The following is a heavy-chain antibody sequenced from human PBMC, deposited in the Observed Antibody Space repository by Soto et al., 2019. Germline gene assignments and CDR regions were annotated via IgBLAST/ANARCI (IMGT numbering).Heavy chain of an antibody. Sequence: SETLSLTCTVSGGSVSSGSYYWSWIRQPPGKGLEWIGDINHSGSTNYNPSLKSRVTISVDTSKNQFSLKLSSVTAADTAVYYCARGRARGITMVRGVISFVYWGQGTLVTVSS. CDR1: GGSVSSGSYY. CDR2: INHSGST. D-gene: IGHD3-10*01. V-gene: IGHV4-61*01. CDR3: ARGRARGITMVRGVISFVY. J-gene: IGHJ4*02.